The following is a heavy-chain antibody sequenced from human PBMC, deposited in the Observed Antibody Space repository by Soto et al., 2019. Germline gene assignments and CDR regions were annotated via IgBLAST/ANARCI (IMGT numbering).Heavy chain of an antibody. J-gene: IGHJ6*02. CDR1: GGSFSGYY. V-gene: IGHV4-34*01. Sequence: SETLSLTCAVYGGSFSGYYWSWIRQPPGKGLEWIGEINHSGSTSYNPSLKSRVTISVDTSKNQFSLKLSSVTAADTAVYYCARGVLMITFGGVIVEWSYYHYGMDAWGQGTTVNVSS. D-gene: IGHD3-16*02. CDR2: INHSGST. CDR3: ARGVLMITFGGVIVEWSYYHYGMDA.